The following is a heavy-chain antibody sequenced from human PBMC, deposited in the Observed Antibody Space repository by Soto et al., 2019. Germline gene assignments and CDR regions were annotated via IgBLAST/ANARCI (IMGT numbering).Heavy chain of an antibody. Sequence: EVQVVESGGGLVQPGGSLRLSCAASGFTFSSYEMNWVRQAPGKGLEWVSYISSSGSTIHYADSAKGRFTISRDNAKHSLYLQLDSLRVEDTAVYYCARDMGYSGFDYWGQGTLVTVSS. D-gene: IGHD4-4*01. J-gene: IGHJ4*02. CDR2: ISSSGSTI. CDR1: GFTFSSYE. CDR3: ARDMGYSGFDY. V-gene: IGHV3-48*03.